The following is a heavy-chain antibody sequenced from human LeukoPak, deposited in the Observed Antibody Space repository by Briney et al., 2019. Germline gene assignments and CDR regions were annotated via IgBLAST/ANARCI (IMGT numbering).Heavy chain of an antibody. CDR2: IKQDGSEK. D-gene: IGHD6-13*01. Sequence: GGSLRLSCAASGFTFSNLWMSWVRQAPGMGLKWVANIKQDGSEKYYVDSVKGRFTISRDNAQNSLYLQMNSLRAEDTAIYYCATSTAAAGTDWGQGTLVTASS. CDR1: GFTFSNLW. V-gene: IGHV3-7*03. J-gene: IGHJ4*02. CDR3: ATSTAAAGTD.